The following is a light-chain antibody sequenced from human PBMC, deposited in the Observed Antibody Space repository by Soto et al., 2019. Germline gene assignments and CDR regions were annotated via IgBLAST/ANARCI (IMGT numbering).Light chain of an antibody. Sequence: TQPACVSGSPGQSITISCTGTISDVGGYNYVSWYQQHPGKAPKLMIYEVSNRPSGVSNRFSGSKSGNTASLTISGLQAEDEADYYCRSYTSSSTHVFGTGTKVTVL. CDR3: RSYTSSSTHV. V-gene: IGLV2-14*01. CDR2: EVS. J-gene: IGLJ1*01. CDR1: ISDVGGYNY.